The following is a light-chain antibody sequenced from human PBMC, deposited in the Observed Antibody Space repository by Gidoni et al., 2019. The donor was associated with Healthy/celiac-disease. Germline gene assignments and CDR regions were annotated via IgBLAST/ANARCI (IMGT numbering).Light chain of an antibody. CDR1: KSVSSSY. J-gene: IGKJ5*01. Sequence: EIVLTQSPGTLSLSPGERAPPSCRASKSVSSSYLAWYQQKPGQAPRLLIYGASSRATGIPDRFSGSGSGPDFTLTISRLEPEDFAVYYCQQYGSSPLITFGQGTRLEIK. CDR2: GAS. V-gene: IGKV3-20*01. CDR3: QQYGSSPLIT.